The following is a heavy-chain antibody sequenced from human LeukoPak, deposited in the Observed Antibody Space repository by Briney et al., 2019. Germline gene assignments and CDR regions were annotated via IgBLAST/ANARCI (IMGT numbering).Heavy chain of an antibody. CDR3: AKGSGINHYHWIDP. D-gene: IGHD1-14*01. J-gene: IGHJ5*02. V-gene: IGHV3-48*03. CDR2: ISSSGSTL. CDR1: GFTFSSYE. Sequence: QPGGSLRLSCAASGFTFSSYEMNWVRQAPGKGLEWVSYISSSGSTLYYADSVKGRFTISRDNAKNTLYLQMDSLRAEDTALYYCAKGSGINHYHWIDPWGQGTLVTVSS.